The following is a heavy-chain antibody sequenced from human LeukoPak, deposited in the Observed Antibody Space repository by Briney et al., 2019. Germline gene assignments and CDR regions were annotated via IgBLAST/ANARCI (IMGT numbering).Heavy chain of an antibody. CDR2: ISAYNGNT. J-gene: IGHJ5*02. Sequence: ASVKVSCKASGGTFSSYAISWVRQAPGQGLEWMGWISAYNGNTNYAQKLQGRVTMTTDTSTSTAYMELRSLRSDDTAVYYCARGGGWYVLEENWFDPWGQGTLVTVSS. V-gene: IGHV1-18*01. CDR1: GGTFSSYA. CDR3: ARGGGWYVLEENWFDP. D-gene: IGHD6-19*01.